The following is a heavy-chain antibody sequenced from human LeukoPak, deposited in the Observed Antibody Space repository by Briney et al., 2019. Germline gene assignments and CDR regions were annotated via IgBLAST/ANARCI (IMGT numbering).Heavy chain of an antibody. Sequence: SETLSLTCTVSGGSISSYYWSWIRQPAGKGLEWTGRIYTSGSTNYNPSLKSRVTMSVDTSKNQFSLKLSSVTAADTAVYYCARDQGVYYDSSGYPSYYYYMDVWGKGTTVTISS. V-gene: IGHV4-4*07. CDR2: IYTSGST. D-gene: IGHD3-22*01. CDR1: GGSISSYY. CDR3: ARDQGVYYDSSGYPSYYYYMDV. J-gene: IGHJ6*03.